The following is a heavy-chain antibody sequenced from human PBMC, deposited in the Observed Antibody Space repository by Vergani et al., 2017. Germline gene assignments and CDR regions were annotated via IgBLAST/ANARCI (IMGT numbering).Heavy chain of an antibody. CDR3: ARGPPITMIVVVITPGYFDY. D-gene: IGHD3-22*01. V-gene: IGHV4-4*07. CDR2: IYTSGST. Sequence: QVQLQESGPGLVKPSETLSLTCTVSGGSISSYYWSWIRQPAGKGLEWLGRIYTSGSTNYNPSLKSRVTMSVDTSKNQFSLKLSSVTAADTAVYYCARGPPITMIVVVITPGYFDYWGQGTLVTVSS. J-gene: IGHJ4*02. CDR1: GGSISSYY.